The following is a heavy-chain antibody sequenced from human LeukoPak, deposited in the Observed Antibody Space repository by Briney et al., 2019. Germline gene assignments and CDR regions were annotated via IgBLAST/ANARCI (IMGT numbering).Heavy chain of an antibody. J-gene: IGHJ3*02. V-gene: IGHV4-39*01. CDR1: GGSVTGSSYY. CDR3: ARRLGTAVADAFDI. D-gene: IGHD4-23*01. CDR2: INYSGKI. Sequence: SETLSLTCTVSGGSVTGSSYYWAWIRQPSGKGLEWIGSINYSGKIYYNPSLKSRVITSADTSKNQLTLKLSSVSAADTAVYYCARRLGTAVADAFDIWGQGTMVSVSS.